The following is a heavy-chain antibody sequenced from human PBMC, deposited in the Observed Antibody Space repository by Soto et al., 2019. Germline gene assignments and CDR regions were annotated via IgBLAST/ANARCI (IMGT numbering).Heavy chain of an antibody. V-gene: IGHV5-51*01. Sequence: GESLKISCQASGYIFTSNWIGWVRQMPGKGLEWMGIFYPGDSETRYGPSFQGRVTISADRSLNTVYLQWTSLKVSDTAMYYCARLVDSWGEPHYFDSWGQGTMVTVSS. CDR2: FYPGDSET. CDR1: GYIFTSNW. D-gene: IGHD3-16*01. CDR3: ARLVDSWGEPHYFDS. J-gene: IGHJ4*02.